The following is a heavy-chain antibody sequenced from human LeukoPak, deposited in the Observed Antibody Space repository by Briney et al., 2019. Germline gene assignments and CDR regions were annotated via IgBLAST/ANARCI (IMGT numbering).Heavy chain of an antibody. CDR2: IGAYNGNT. J-gene: IGHJ4*02. V-gene: IGHV1-18*01. CDR1: GYTFTSYG. CDR3: ARDPIWASSWYRGGFDY. D-gene: IGHD6-13*01. Sequence: ASVKVSRKASGYTFTSYGISWVRQAPGQGLEWIGWIGAYNGNTNYAQNLQGGVTMTTDTSTSTAYMELRSLRFDDTAVYYCARDPIWASSWYRGGFDYWGQGTLVTVSS.